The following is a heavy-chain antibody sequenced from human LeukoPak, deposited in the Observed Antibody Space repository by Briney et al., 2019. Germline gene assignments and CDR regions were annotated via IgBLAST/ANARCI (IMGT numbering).Heavy chain of an antibody. CDR2: NSGNGRTI. CDR1: GFTLSDYY. D-gene: IGHD3-22*01. V-gene: IGHV3-11*01. Sequence: GGSLRLSCAASGFTLSDYYMTWIRQAPGKGLEWVSYNSGNGRTIYYADSVKGRFTISRDNTKNSLSLQMHSLRAEDTAVYYCARDQGFAYDLDAFNVWGQGTMVTVSS. J-gene: IGHJ3*01. CDR3: ARDQGFAYDLDAFNV.